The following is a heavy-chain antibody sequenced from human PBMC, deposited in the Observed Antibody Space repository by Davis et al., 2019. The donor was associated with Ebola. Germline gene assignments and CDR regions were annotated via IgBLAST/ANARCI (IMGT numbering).Heavy chain of an antibody. D-gene: IGHD6-19*01. V-gene: IGHV1-69*13. Sequence: SVKVSCKASGGTFSSYGISWVRQAPGQGLEWMGGIIPFLGTENYAQKFQGRVTIIADESTSTAYMEVSRLRSEDTAVYYCAIYRSALRHKDAFDIWGQGTMVTVSS. CDR2: IIPFLGTE. J-gene: IGHJ3*02. CDR3: AIYRSALRHKDAFDI. CDR1: GGTFSSYG.